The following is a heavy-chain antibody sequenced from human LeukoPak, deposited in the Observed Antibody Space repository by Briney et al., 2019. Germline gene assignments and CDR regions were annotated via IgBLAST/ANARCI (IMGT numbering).Heavy chain of an antibody. Sequence: PSGTLSLTCTVSGGSISSYYWSWIRQPPGKGLEWIGYIYYSGSTNYNPSLKSRVTISVDTSKNQFSLKLSSVTAADTAVYYCARDTKTFTIFGVVTHDAFDIWGQGTMVTVSS. CDR3: ARDTKTFTIFGVVTHDAFDI. CDR2: IYYSGST. V-gene: IGHV4-59*12. D-gene: IGHD3-3*01. J-gene: IGHJ3*02. CDR1: GGSISSYY.